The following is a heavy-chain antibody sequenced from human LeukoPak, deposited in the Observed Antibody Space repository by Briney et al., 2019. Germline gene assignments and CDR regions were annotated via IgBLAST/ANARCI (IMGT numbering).Heavy chain of an antibody. V-gene: IGHV4-34*01. CDR2: INHSGST. CDR1: GGSFSGYY. Sequence: SETLSLTCAVYGGSFSGYYWSWIRQPPGKGLEWIGEINHSGSTNYNPSLKSRVTISVDTSKNQFSLKLSSVTAADTAVYYCARGLGVVVPAAMYESRNNWFDPWGQGTLVTVFS. J-gene: IGHJ5*02. CDR3: ARGLGVVVPAAMYESRNNWFDP. D-gene: IGHD2-2*01.